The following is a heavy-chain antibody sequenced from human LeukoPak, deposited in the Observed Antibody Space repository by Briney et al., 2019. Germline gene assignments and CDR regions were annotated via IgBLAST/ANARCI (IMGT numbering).Heavy chain of an antibody. CDR3: AREAGTGYFDY. Sequence: GGSLRLSCAASGFTFSSYWMSWVRQAPGKGLEWVANIKQDGSEKYYVDSVKGRFTISGDNAKNLLYLQMNSLRAEDTAVYYCAREAGTGYFDYWGQGTLVTVSS. J-gene: IGHJ4*02. CDR2: IKQDGSEK. D-gene: IGHD6-19*01. CDR1: GFTFSSYW. V-gene: IGHV3-7*03.